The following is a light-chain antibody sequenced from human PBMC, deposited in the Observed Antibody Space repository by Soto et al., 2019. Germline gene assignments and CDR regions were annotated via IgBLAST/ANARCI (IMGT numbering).Light chain of an antibody. CDR1: SNDIGAYNY. J-gene: IGLJ3*02. Sequence: QSVLTQPASVSGSPGQSITISCTGTSNDIGAYNYVSWYQQSPDKAPKLLIYDVNNRPSGVSTRFSGSKSGNTASLTISGLQAEDEADYYCSSYTKTSTLVVFGGGTKLTGL. CDR2: DVN. CDR3: SSYTKTSTLVV. V-gene: IGLV2-14*01.